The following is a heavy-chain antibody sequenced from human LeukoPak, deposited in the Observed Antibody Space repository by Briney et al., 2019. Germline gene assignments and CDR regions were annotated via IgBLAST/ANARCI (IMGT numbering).Heavy chain of an antibody. V-gene: IGHV3-33*01. CDR1: GFTFSTYG. CDR2: IWSDGSNK. Sequence: GGSLRLSCAASGFTFSTYGMHWVRQAPGKGLEWVAVIWSDGSNKYYADSVKGRFTISRDNSKNTLYLQMDSLRAEDTAVYYCARRRYSVYDFDYWGQGTLVTVSS. D-gene: IGHD5/OR15-5a*01. CDR3: ARRRYSVYDFDY. J-gene: IGHJ4*02.